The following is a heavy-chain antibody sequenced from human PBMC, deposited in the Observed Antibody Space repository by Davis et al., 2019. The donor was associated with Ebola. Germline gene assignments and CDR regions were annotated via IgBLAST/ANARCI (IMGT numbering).Heavy chain of an antibody. J-gene: IGHJ4*02. CDR3: ARSGYTGYDPRINFDF. V-gene: IGHV4-59*08. CDR1: GGSISSYY. CDR2: IYYSGSS. Sequence: ESLKISCTVSGGSISSYYWSWLRQPPGKGLEWIGYIYYSGSSDYNPSLKSRVTISLDTSKNQFSLKLNSVTAADTAMYYCARSGYTGYDPRINFDFWGQGTLVTVSS. D-gene: IGHD5-12*01.